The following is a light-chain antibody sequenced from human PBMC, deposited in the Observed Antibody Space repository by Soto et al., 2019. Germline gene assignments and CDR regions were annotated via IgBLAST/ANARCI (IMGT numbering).Light chain of an antibody. CDR2: GAS. CDR1: QTVNSN. J-gene: IGKJ4*01. CDR3: QQYNNWPLT. Sequence: EIVMTQSPATLSVSTGERATRSCRASQTVNSNLAWYQQKPGQAPRLLIYGASTRATGIPARFSGSGSGTEVTLTISSLQSEDWAVDYCQQYNNWPLTGGGGTQGDIK. V-gene: IGKV3-15*01.